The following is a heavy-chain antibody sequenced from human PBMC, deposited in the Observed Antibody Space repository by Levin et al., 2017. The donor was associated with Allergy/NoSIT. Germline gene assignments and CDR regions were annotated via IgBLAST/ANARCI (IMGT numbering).Heavy chain of an antibody. CDR3: ARDFSDYGDYVGWFDP. Sequence: SVKVSCKASGGTFSSYAISWVRQAPGQGLEWMGGIIPIFGTANYAQKFQGRVTITADESTSTAYMELSSLRSEDTAVYYCARDFSDYGDYVGWFDPWGQGTLVTVSS. CDR1: GGTFSSYA. J-gene: IGHJ5*02. V-gene: IGHV1-69*13. D-gene: IGHD4-17*01. CDR2: IIPIFGTA.